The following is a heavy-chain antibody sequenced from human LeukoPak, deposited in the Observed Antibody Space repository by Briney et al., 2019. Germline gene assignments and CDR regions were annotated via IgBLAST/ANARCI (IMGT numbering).Heavy chain of an antibody. V-gene: IGHV4-59*01. CDR3: ALVGYSYEYYMDV. J-gene: IGHJ6*03. CDR1: GGSISSYY. Sequence: SETLSLTCTVSGGSISSYYWSWIRQPPGKGLEWIGYIYYSGSTNYNPSLKSRVTISVDTSKNQFSLKLSSVTAADTAVYFCALVGYSYEYYMDVWGKGTTVTVSS. D-gene: IGHD5-18*01. CDR2: IYYSGST.